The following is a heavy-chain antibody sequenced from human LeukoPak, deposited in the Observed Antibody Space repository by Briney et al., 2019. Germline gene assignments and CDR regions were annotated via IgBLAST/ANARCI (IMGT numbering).Heavy chain of an antibody. CDR3: ARGIVGATNGWFDH. J-gene: IGHJ5*02. D-gene: IGHD1-26*01. Sequence: GGSLRLSCAASGFTVSSNYMSWVRQAPGTGLEWVSVIYSGGSTYYADSVKGRFTISRDNSKNTPYLQMNSLRAEDTAVYYCARGIVGATNGWFDHWGQGTLVTVSS. CDR2: IYSGGST. V-gene: IGHV3-66*02. CDR1: GFTVSSNY.